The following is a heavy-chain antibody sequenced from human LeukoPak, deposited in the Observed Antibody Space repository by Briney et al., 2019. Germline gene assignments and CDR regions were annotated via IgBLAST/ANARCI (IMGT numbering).Heavy chain of an antibody. CDR2: INHSGST. CDR1: GGSFSGYY. J-gene: IGHJ4*02. D-gene: IGHD2-2*01. CDR3: ARGRIVVVPAAIVFDY. V-gene: IGHV4-34*01. Sequence: SETLSLTCAVYGGSFSGYYWSWFRKPPGKGLEWMGEINHSGSTNYNPSLKSRVTISVDTSKNQFSLKLSSVTAADTAVYYCARGRIVVVPAAIVFDYWGQGTLVTVSS.